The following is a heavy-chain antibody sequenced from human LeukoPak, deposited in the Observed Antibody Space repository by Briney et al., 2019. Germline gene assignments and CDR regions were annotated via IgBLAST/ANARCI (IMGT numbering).Heavy chain of an antibody. CDR1: GYTFTGYY. J-gene: IGHJ4*02. D-gene: IGHD3-22*01. Sequence: ASVKVSCKASGYTFTGYYMHWVRQAPGKGLEWMGGFDPEDGETIYAQKFQGRVTMTEDTSTDTAYMELSSLRSEDTAVYYCATLHYYDSSGYYLFGYWGQGTLVTVSS. CDR2: FDPEDGET. CDR3: ATLHYYDSSGYYLFGY. V-gene: IGHV1-24*01.